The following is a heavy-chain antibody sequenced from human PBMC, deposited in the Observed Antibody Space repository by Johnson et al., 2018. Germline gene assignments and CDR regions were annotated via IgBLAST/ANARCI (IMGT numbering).Heavy chain of an antibody. CDR3: ATMGRLSMVRGGP. Sequence: VQLVQSGGGLVQPGGSLRLSCAASGFTFRSYDLSWVRQAPGKGLDWVSGISGSGGSTYYADSVKGRFTISRDNSKNTLYLQMNSLRVEDTAVYYCATMGRLSMVRGGPWGQGTLVIVSS. J-gene: IGHJ1*01. CDR2: ISGSGGST. CDR1: GFTFRSYD. V-gene: IGHV3-23*04. D-gene: IGHD3-10*01.